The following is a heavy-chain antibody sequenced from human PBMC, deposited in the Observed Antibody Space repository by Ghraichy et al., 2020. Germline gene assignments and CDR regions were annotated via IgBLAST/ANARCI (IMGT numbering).Heavy chain of an antibody. CDR2: IYSGGST. V-gene: IGHV3-53*01. D-gene: IGHD1/OR15-1a*01. J-gene: IGHJ6*02. CDR1: GFTVSSNY. CDR3: ASNNVLNYYYYGMDV. Sequence: GGSLRLSCAASGFTVSSNYMSWVRQAPGKGLEWVSVIYSGGSTYYADSVKGRFTISRDNSKNTLYLQMNSLRAEDTAVYYCASNNVLNYYYYGMDVWGQGTTVTVSS.